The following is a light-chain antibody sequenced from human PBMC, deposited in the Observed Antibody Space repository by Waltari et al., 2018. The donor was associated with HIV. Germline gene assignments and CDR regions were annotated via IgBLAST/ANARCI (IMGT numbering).Light chain of an antibody. J-gene: IGKJ5*01. CDR2: GAS. CDR1: QSVSVN. Sequence: EIVMTQSPATLSVSPGDTVILSCRASQSVSVNLAWFQQKPGQAPRLLIYGASTRATAIPARFSGSGSGTGFSLTIRSLQSEDFAVYYCQQYYNWPRGTFGQGTRLEIK. V-gene: IGKV3D-15*01. CDR3: QQYYNWPRGT.